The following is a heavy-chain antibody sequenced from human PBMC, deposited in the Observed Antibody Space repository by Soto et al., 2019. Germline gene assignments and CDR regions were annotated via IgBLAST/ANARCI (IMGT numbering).Heavy chain of an antibody. CDR2: ISYDGSNK. D-gene: IGHD6-13*01. V-gene: IGHV3-30-3*01. CDR3: ARNHIAAAGTYDY. Sequence: HPGGSLRLSCAASGFTFSSYAMHWVRQAPGKGLEWVAVISYDGSNKYYADSVKGRFTISRDNSKNTLYLQMNSLRAEDTAVYYCARNHIAAAGTYDYWGQGTLVTVSS. J-gene: IGHJ4*02. CDR1: GFTFSSYA.